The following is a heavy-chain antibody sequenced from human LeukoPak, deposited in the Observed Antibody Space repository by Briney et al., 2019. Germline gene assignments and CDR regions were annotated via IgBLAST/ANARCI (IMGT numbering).Heavy chain of an antibody. D-gene: IGHD2-2*01. V-gene: IGHV4-61*02. CDR1: GDSISSGDYY. J-gene: IGHJ4*02. CDR3: ARGGGYCSSTSCRHPFDY. Sequence: PSETLSLTCTVSGDSISSGDYYWTWIRQPAGKTLEWIGRIYSSGYTVYSPSLKSRVTISLDTSKNQFSLTLNSVTAADTAVYYCARGGGYCSSTSCRHPFDYWGQGTLVTVSS. CDR2: IYSSGYT.